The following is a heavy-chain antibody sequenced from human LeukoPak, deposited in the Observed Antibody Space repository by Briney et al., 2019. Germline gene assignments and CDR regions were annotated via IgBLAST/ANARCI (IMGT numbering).Heavy chain of an antibody. V-gene: IGHV3-30*01. D-gene: IGHD5-12*01. CDR2: ISYDGSNK. J-gene: IGHJ4*02. Sequence: PGRSLRLSCAASGFTFSSYAMHWVRQAPGKGLEWLAVISYDGSNKYYADSVKGRFTISRDNSKNTLYLQMNSLRAEDTAVYYCARDPRGYSGYDFDYWGQGTLVTVSS. CDR1: GFTFSSYA. CDR3: ARDPRGYSGYDFDY.